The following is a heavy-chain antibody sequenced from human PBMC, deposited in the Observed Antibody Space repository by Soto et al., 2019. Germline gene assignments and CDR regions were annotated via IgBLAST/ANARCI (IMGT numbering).Heavy chain of an antibody. Sequence: PSETLSLTCTVSGGSISNYYWSWIRQPPGKGLEWIGYMYYSGSANYNPSLRSRVTMLIDTSKSQFSLKLSSVTAADTAVYYCARGPDYGYDYWGQGTLVTVSS. J-gene: IGHJ4*02. D-gene: IGHD4-17*01. CDR2: MYYSGSA. CDR3: ARGPDYGYDY. CDR1: GGSISNYY. V-gene: IGHV4-59*01.